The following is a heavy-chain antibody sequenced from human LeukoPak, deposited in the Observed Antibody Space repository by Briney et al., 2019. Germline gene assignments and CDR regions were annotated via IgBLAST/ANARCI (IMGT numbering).Heavy chain of an antibody. D-gene: IGHD7-27*01. J-gene: IGHJ3*02. CDR1: GGSFSGYY. CDR2: INHSGST. CDR3: ARDSNWGLAFDI. Sequence: PSETLSLTCAVYGGSFSGYYWSWIRQPPGKGLEWIGEINHSGSTNYNPSLKSRVTISVDTSKNQFSLKLSSVTAADTAVYYCARDSNWGLAFDIWGQGTMVTVSS. V-gene: IGHV4-34*01.